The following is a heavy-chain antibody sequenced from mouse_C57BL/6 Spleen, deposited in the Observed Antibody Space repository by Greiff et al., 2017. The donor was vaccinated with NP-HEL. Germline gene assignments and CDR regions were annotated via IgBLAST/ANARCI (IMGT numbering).Heavy chain of an antibody. D-gene: IGHD3-2*02. CDR1: GYTFTSYW. CDR2: IDPSASYT. J-gene: IGHJ3*01. Sequence: QVQLQQPGAELVMPGASVKLSCKASGYTFTSYWMHWVKQRPGQGLEWIGEIDPSASYTNYNQKFKGKSTLTVDKSSSPAYMQLSSLTSEDSAVYYCARGAAQATGFAYWGQGTLVTVSA. CDR3: ARGAAQATGFAY. V-gene: IGHV1-69*01.